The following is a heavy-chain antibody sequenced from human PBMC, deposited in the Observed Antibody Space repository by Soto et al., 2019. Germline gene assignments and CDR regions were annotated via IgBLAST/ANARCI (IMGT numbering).Heavy chain of an antibody. CDR3: AREHWVPDY. CDR1: GVTCSSFW. J-gene: IGHJ4*02. V-gene: IGHV3-7*01. CDR2: IKTDGSVT. D-gene: IGHD3-10*01. Sequence: GGSLRLSCAASGVTCSSFWMSRVRQAPGKGLEWVANIKTDGSVTDYADSVKGRFTISRDNAKNTLYLEMNSLRADDTAVYHCAREHWVPDYWGQGTLVTVSS.